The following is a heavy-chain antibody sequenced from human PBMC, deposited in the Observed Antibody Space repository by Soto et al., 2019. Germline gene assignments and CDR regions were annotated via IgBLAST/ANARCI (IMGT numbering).Heavy chain of an antibody. J-gene: IGHJ4*02. Sequence: QVHLLQSGAEVKKPGASVRVSCMTSGYNFPSYGITWVRLAPGQGLEWMGWISAYNGDTNFAQKLQERVTMTTNTSTSTAYMELRNLRSDDTAMYDCARGDDYGDYWGQGTLVTVSS. CDR3: ARGDDYGDY. CDR1: GYNFPSYG. V-gene: IGHV1-18*01. CDR2: ISAYNGDT.